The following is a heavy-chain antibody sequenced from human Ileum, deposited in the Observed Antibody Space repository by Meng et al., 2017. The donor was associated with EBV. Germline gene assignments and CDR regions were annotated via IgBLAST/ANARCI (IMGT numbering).Heavy chain of an antibody. CDR3: APYAIGRGCSGY. D-gene: IGHD2-8*01. CDR2: NNISGNT. V-gene: IGHV4-31*11. Sequence: QGAAPGLGKPTPTPALSRGCSVAAGRSDSYHSKWIRQPPGKGQEWIWIIYNNISGNTYYNPSLESRVTISLDPSKNQFSLKLSSVTAADPAVYYCAPYAIGRGCSGYWGRGPLVTVSS. J-gene: IGHJ1*01. CDR1: VAAGRSDSYH.